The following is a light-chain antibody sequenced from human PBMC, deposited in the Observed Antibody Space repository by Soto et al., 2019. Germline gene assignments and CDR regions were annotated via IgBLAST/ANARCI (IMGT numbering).Light chain of an antibody. Sequence: QSVLTQPASVSGSPGQSVTISCTGTSSDVGGYDYVSWYQQHPGTAPKLILYGVNNRPSGVSNRFSGSKSGNTASLIISGLQTEDEADYYCSAYTTTSTLIFGTGTQLTVL. CDR3: SAYTTTSTLI. CDR2: GVN. J-gene: IGLJ1*01. CDR1: SSDVGGYDY. V-gene: IGLV2-14*01.